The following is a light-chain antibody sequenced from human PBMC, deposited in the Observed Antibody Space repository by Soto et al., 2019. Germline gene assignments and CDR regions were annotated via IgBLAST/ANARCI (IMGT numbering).Light chain of an antibody. V-gene: IGKV3-11*01. Sequence: EIVLTQSPATLSLSPGERATLSCRASRSVSSYFAWYQQKPGQTPRLLIHDASNRATGIPVRFSGSGSGTDFTLTISGLEPEDFAVYYCQQRTNWPSSTFGQGTRLEIK. J-gene: IGKJ5*01. CDR1: RSVSSY. CDR3: QQRTNWPSST. CDR2: DAS.